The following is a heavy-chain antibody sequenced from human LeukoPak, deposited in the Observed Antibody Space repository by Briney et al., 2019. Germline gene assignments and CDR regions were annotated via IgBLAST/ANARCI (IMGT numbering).Heavy chain of an antibody. D-gene: IGHD5/OR15-5a*01. V-gene: IGHV4-39*07. J-gene: IGHJ6*03. CDR2: ISYSGIT. Sequence: SETLSLTCTVSGDSISSSSYYWGWIRQPPGKGLEWIGTISYSGITYYNPSLRSRVTISLDTSRNQFSLKLISVTAADRAMYYCARHKKALVTYCGYSVCSNDYYYYMDVWGKGTTVTVSS. CDR1: GDSISSSSYY. CDR3: ARHKKALVTYCGYSVCSNDYYYYMDV.